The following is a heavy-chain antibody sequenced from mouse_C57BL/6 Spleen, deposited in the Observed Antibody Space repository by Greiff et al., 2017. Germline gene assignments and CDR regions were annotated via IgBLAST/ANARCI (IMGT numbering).Heavy chain of an antibody. J-gene: IGHJ3*01. CDR1: GFNIKDYY. V-gene: IGHV14-1*01. CDR2: IDPEDGDT. Sequence: EVKLMESGAELVRPGASVKLSCTASGFNIKDYYMHWVKQRPEQGLEWIGRIDPEDGDTEYAPKFQGKATMTADTSSNTAYLQLSSLTSEVAAVYYCTTDYGNLAWFAYWGQGTLVTVSA. D-gene: IGHD2-1*01. CDR3: TTDYGNLAWFAY.